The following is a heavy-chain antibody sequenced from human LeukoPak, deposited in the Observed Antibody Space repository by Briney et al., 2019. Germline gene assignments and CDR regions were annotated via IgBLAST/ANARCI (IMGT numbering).Heavy chain of an antibody. D-gene: IGHD6-13*01. V-gene: IGHV4-39*01. CDR2: IYYRGNT. CDR3: ARRVYSSNSGFDY. CDR1: GGSISSSSYY. J-gene: IGHJ4*02. Sequence: SETLSLSCTVSGGSISSSSYYWGWIRQPPGKGLEWIGTIYYRGNTYYNPSLKSRVTISVDTSKNQFSLKMSSVTAADTAVYYCARRVYSSNSGFDYWGQGTLVTVSS.